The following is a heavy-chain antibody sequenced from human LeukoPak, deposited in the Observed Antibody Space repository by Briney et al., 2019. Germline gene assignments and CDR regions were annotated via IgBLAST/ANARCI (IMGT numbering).Heavy chain of an antibody. CDR2: ITGSGSTK. Sequence: GGSLRLSCAASRFTFSGYEMNWVRQAPGKGLEWISYITGSGSTKYYADSLKGRFTISRDNAKKSLYLQMNSLRAEDTAVYYCARSKDTETDAFDIWGQGTMVTVS. CDR1: RFTFSGYE. CDR3: ARSKDTETDAFDI. J-gene: IGHJ3*02. V-gene: IGHV3-48*03.